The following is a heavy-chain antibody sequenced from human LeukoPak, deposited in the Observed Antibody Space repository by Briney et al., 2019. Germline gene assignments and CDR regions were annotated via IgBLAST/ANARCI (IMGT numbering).Heavy chain of an antibody. Sequence: SETLSLTCSFTGASVSSYYWDWLRQPPGKGLEWIGYISDTGKTESNPSLKSRVTISLDTSKKQFSLRLRSLTAADSAVYYCATGYYEPFANWDPGTLVTVSS. V-gene: IGHV4-59*02. CDR2: ISDTGKT. CDR3: ATGYYEPFAN. D-gene: IGHD2/OR15-2a*01. J-gene: IGHJ4*02. CDR1: GASVSSYY.